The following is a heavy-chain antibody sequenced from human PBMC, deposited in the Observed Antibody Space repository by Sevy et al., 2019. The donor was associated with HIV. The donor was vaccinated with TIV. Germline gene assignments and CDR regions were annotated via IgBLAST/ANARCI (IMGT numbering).Heavy chain of an antibody. CDR3: ARDRGAYHIDY. V-gene: IGHV3-72*01. J-gene: IGHJ4*02. CDR1: GFTFSDHY. Sequence: GGSLRLSCVASGFTFSDHYIDWVRQAPGKGLEWIGRCREKANSYTTEYAASVKGRFTLSRDDARNSVYLQMNSLTTEDTAVYYCARDRGAYHIDYWGQGTLVTVSS. D-gene: IGHD2-2*01. CDR2: CREKANSYTT.